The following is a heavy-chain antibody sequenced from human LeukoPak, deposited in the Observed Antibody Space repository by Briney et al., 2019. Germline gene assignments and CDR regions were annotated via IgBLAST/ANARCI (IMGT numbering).Heavy chain of an antibody. CDR3: AILLTYYDFP. D-gene: IGHD3-3*01. J-gene: IGHJ5*02. V-gene: IGHV1-69*13. Sequence: ASVKVSCTASGGTFSSYAISWVRQAPGQGLEWMGGIIPIFGTANYAQKFQGRVTITADESTSTAYMELSSLRSEDTAVYYCAILLTYYDFPWGQGTLVTVSS. CDR2: IIPIFGTA. CDR1: GGTFSSYA.